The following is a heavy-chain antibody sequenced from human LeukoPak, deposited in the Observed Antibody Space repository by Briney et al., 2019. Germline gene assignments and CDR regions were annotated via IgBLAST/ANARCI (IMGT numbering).Heavy chain of an antibody. Sequence: SVKVSCKASGGTFSSYAISWVRQAPGQGLEWMGGIIPIFGTASYAQKFQGRVTITADKSTSTAYMELSSLRSEDTAVYYCARDFGPNGLLWFGELTGYGMDVWGKGTTVTVSS. D-gene: IGHD3-10*01. CDR3: ARDFGPNGLLWFGELTGYGMDV. J-gene: IGHJ6*04. CDR2: IIPIFGTA. V-gene: IGHV1-69*06. CDR1: GGTFSSYA.